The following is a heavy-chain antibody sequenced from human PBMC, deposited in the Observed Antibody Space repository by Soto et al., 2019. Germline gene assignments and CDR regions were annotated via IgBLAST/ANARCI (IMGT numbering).Heavy chain of an antibody. D-gene: IGHD3-22*01. Sequence: QVQLVQSGAEVKKPGASVKVSCKASGYTFTSYDINWVRQATGQGLEWMGWMNANSGNTGYAQKFQGRVTMTRNTSISTAYMELSSLRSEDTAVYYCARVPSITMIVGGAFEIWGQGTMVTVSS. CDR3: ARVPSITMIVGGAFEI. CDR1: GYTFTSYD. J-gene: IGHJ3*02. V-gene: IGHV1-8*01. CDR2: MNANSGNT.